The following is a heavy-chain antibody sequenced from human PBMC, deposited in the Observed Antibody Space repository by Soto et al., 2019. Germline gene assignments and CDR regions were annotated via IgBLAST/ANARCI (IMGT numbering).Heavy chain of an antibody. J-gene: IGHJ4*02. D-gene: IGHD3-22*01. CDR1: GFPFWSYW. V-gene: IGHV3-7*01. CDR2: IRHDGSEV. Sequence: PGGSLRLSCAAPGFPFWSYWITWGRPAPGKGLEWVANIRHDGSEVYYVDSVTGRFTISRDNTKITLYLQMMSLRAEDTAVYYCASGYYDSSGYYPDWGQGTLVTVSS. CDR3: ASGYYDSSGYYPD.